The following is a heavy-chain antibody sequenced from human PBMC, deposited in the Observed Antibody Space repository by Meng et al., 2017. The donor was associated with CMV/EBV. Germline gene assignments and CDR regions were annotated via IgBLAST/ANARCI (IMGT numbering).Heavy chain of an antibody. CDR1: GGSISSSSYY. V-gene: IGHV4-39*07. Sequence: QLQLLESGPGLVMPSETLSITCRIAGGSISSSSYYWGWIRQPPGKGLGWIGSIYYSGSTYYNPSLKSRVTISVDTSTNQFSLKLSSVTAADTAVYYCARDPSLRWIDYWGQGTLVTVSS. CDR2: IYYSGST. CDR3: ARDPSLRWIDY. J-gene: IGHJ4*02. D-gene: IGHD4-23*01.